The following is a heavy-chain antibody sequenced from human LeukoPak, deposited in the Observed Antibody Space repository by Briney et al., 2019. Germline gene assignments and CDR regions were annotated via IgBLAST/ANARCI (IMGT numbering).Heavy chain of an antibody. CDR3: ARRGTGHGMDV. J-gene: IGHJ6*02. CDR2: INNDGSSA. D-gene: IGHD1-1*01. CDR1: GFTFNNYW. Sequence: GGSLRLSCAASGFTFNNYWIHWVRQVPGKGLVWVSRINNDGSSASYVDSVNGRFTISRDNAKNTLFLQMNSLRAEDTAVYYCARRGTGHGMDVWGQGTTVIVSS. V-gene: IGHV3-74*01.